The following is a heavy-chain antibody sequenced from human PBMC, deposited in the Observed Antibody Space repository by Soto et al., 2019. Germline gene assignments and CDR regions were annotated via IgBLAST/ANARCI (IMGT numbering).Heavy chain of an antibody. D-gene: IGHD4-17*01. Sequence: SETLSLTCTVSGGSIISYYWSWIRQPPGKGLEWIGYIYYSGSTNYNPSLKSRVTISVDTSKNQFSLKLSSVTAADTAVYYCARALYGDYVSDFDYWGQGTLVTVSS. J-gene: IGHJ4*02. V-gene: IGHV4-59*01. CDR3: ARALYGDYVSDFDY. CDR2: IYYSGST. CDR1: GGSIISYY.